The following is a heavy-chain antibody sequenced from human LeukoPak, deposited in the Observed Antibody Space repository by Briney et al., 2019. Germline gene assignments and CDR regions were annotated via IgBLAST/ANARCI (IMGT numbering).Heavy chain of an antibody. Sequence: SETLSLTCTVSGGSISSYYWSWIRQPPGKGREWIGYIYTSGSTNYNPSLKSRVTISVDTSKNQFSLKLSSVTAADTAVYYCARHVDIVDYYFDYWGQGTLVTVSS. D-gene: IGHD5-12*01. CDR2: IYTSGST. V-gene: IGHV4-4*09. CDR1: GGSISSYY. J-gene: IGHJ4*02. CDR3: ARHVDIVDYYFDY.